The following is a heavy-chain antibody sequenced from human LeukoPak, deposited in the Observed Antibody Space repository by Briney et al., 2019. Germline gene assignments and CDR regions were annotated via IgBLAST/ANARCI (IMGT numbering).Heavy chain of an antibody. CDR2: INAYNGYT. D-gene: IGHD6-19*01. CDR3: ARANPYASGWWGLTDVGNYHYFGMDV. V-gene: IGHV1-18*01. Sequence: ASVKLSCKSSGYTFTIYGFNWVRHAPGQGLERMGWINAYNGYTNYTQKFQGRVTMTTDTSARTAYMELRSLRSDDTAVYYCARANPYASGWWGLTDVGNYHYFGMDVWGQGTTVTVSS. CDR1: GYTFTIYG. J-gene: IGHJ6*02.